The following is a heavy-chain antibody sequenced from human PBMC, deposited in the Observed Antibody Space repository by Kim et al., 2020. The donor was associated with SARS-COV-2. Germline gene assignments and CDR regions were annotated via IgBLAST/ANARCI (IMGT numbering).Heavy chain of an antibody. CDR1: GISLTNGW. D-gene: IGHD6-19*01. CDR2: LRSKTDGVPT. CDR3: TTYTSGSCRD. Sequence: GGSLRLSCATSGISLTNGWMTWVRQAPGKGLEWVGRLRSKTDGVPTEYAAPVKGRFFISRHDSKDTIYLQMTSLQTEDTGIYYCTTYTSGSCRDWGQGTLVTASS. J-gene: IGHJ4*02. V-gene: IGHV3-15*01.